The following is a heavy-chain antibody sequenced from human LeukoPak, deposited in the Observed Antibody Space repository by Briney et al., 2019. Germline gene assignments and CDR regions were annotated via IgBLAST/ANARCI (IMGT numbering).Heavy chain of an antibody. Sequence: SETLSLTCAVYGGSFSGYYWSWIRQPPGKGLEWIGEINHSGSTNYNPSLKSRVTISVDTSKNQFSLKLSSVTAADTAVYYCALKWGYYDSSGFDYWGQGTLVTVSS. V-gene: IGHV4-34*01. CDR1: GGSFSGYY. D-gene: IGHD3-22*01. CDR3: ALKWGYYDSSGFDY. CDR2: INHSGST. J-gene: IGHJ4*02.